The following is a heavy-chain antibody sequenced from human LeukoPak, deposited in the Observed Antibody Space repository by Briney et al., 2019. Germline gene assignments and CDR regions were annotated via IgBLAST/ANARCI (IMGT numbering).Heavy chain of an antibody. CDR1: GFTFSHCA. D-gene: IGHD1-26*01. J-gene: IGHJ4*02. V-gene: IGHV3-23*01. CDR3: ARVGYSGRYFDY. CDR2: IGGSGDTT. Sequence: GGSLRLSCAASGFTFSHCAMSWVRQAPGKGLEWVSAIGGSGDTTYYADSVKGRFTISRDNSKNTLYLQMGSLRAEDMAVYYCARVGYSGRYFDYWGQGTLVTVSS.